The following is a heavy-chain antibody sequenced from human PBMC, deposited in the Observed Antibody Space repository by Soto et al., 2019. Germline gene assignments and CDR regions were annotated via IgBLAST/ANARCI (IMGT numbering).Heavy chain of an antibody. CDR2: ISAYNGNT. Sequence: ASVKVSCKASGYTFPSYGISWVRQAPGQGLEWMGWISAYNGNTNYAQKLQGRVTMTTDTSTSTAYMELRSLRSDDTAVYYCARTVGATTLYYYGMDVWGQGTTATVSS. CDR1: GYTFPSYG. V-gene: IGHV1-18*01. D-gene: IGHD1-26*01. CDR3: ARTVGATTLYYYGMDV. J-gene: IGHJ6*02.